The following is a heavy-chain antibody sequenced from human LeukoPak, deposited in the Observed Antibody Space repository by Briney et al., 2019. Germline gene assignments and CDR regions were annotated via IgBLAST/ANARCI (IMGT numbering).Heavy chain of an antibody. Sequence: PGGSLRLSCAASGFTFSSYAMSWVRQAPGKGLEWVSAISGSGGSTYYADSVKGRFTISRDNSKNTLYLQMNSLRAEDTAVYYCAKDLGAYSSGWLVYWGQGTLVTVSS. CDR2: ISGSGGST. D-gene: IGHD6-19*01. CDR1: GFTFSSYA. V-gene: IGHV3-23*01. J-gene: IGHJ4*02. CDR3: AKDLGAYSSGWLVY.